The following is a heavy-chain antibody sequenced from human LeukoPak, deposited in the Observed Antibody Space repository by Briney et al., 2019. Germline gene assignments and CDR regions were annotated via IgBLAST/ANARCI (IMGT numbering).Heavy chain of an antibody. Sequence: PSETLSLTCSVSGGSISSSSYYWGWIRQPPGKGLEWIGSIYYSGSTYYNPSLKSRVTISVDTSKNQFSLKLSSVTAADTAVYYCARATVAAAAPGGYWGQGTLVTVSS. D-gene: IGHD6-13*01. CDR1: GGSISSSSYY. CDR3: ARATVAAAAPGGY. J-gene: IGHJ4*02. CDR2: IYYSGST. V-gene: IGHV4-39*07.